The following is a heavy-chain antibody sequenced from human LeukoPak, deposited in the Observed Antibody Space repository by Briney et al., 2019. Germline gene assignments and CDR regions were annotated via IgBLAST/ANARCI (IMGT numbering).Heavy chain of an antibody. CDR3: ARAGKNMIPDDFDS. V-gene: IGHV3-33*08. Sequence: QPGGSLTPSSPPSGSTSTSSGVRWARQPPGRGRGWVAVILLDGSTKYTPNSVKCPFTISRDHTKSTFYLQMISLRTEAHVVYHCARAGKNMIPDDFDSWGQGTMVTVSS. CDR2: ILLDGSTK. J-gene: IGHJ3*02. D-gene: IGHD3-22*01. CDR1: GSTSTSSG.